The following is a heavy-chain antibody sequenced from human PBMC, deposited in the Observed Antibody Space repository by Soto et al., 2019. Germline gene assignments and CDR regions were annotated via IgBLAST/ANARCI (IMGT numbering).Heavy chain of an antibody. Sequence: QVQLVQSGAEVKKPGSSVKVSCKASVGTFSSDSFSWVRQAPGQGLEWMGGIIPMFDTPIYAQKFQDRVTITADESTSTAYMQLSSLRSGDTAVYYCARSGGLDRDFNYWGQVSLVTVSS. J-gene: IGHJ4*02. V-gene: IGHV1-69*12. CDR1: VGTFSSDS. CDR2: IIPMFDTP. D-gene: IGHD2-15*01. CDR3: ARSGGLDRDFNY.